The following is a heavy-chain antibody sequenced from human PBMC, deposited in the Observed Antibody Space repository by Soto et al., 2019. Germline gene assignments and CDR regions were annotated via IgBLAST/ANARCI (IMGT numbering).Heavy chain of an antibody. D-gene: IGHD6-13*01. Sequence: PGGSLRLSCAASGFTFDDYAMHWVRQAPGKGLEWVSGISWNSGSIGYADSVKGRFTISRDNAKNSLYLQMNSLRAEDTALYYCAKDMLAAAGQSYYFDYWGQGTLVTVSS. CDR2: ISWNSGSI. J-gene: IGHJ4*02. CDR1: GFTFDDYA. CDR3: AKDMLAAAGQSYYFDY. V-gene: IGHV3-9*01.